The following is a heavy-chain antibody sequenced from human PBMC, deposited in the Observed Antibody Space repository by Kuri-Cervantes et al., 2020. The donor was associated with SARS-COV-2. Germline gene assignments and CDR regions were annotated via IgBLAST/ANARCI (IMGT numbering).Heavy chain of an antibody. CDR3: ARGPWSGSWIQLWFFDY. Sequence: ASVKVSCKASGYTFTSYGISWVRQAPGQGLEWMGWISAYNGNTNYAQKLQGRVTMTTDTSTSTAYMELRSLRSDDTAVYYCARGPWSGSWIQLWFFDYWGQGTLVTVSS. CDR1: GYTFTSYG. CDR2: ISAYNGNT. V-gene: IGHV1-18*01. D-gene: IGHD5-18*01. J-gene: IGHJ4*02.